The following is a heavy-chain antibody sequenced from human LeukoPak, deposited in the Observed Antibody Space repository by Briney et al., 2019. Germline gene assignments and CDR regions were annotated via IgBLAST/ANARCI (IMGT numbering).Heavy chain of an antibody. CDR1: GFTFSSYG. J-gene: IGHJ6*02. CDR3: AKAQYSSSWYYYYGMDV. Sequence: GGSLRLSCAASGFTFSSYGMHWVRQAPGKGLEWVAVISYDGSNKYYADSVKGRFTISRDNSKNTLYLQMNSLRAEDTAVYYCAKAQYSSSWYYYYGMDVWGQGTTVTVSS. CDR2: ISYDGSNK. V-gene: IGHV3-30*18. D-gene: IGHD6-13*01.